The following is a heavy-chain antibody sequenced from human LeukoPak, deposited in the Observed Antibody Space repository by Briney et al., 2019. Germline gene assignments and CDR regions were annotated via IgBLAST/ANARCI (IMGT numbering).Heavy chain of an antibody. J-gene: IGHJ5*02. CDR1: GGSISSYY. CDR3: ARGGNCSGGSCYSDRGWFGP. V-gene: IGHV4-4*07. CDR2: IYTSGST. Sequence: SETLSLTCTVSGGSISSYYWSWIRQPAGKGLEWIGRIYTSGSTNYNPSLKSRVTMSVDTSKNQFSLKLSSVTAADTAVYYCARGGNCSGGSCYSDRGWFGPWGQGILVTVSS. D-gene: IGHD2-15*01.